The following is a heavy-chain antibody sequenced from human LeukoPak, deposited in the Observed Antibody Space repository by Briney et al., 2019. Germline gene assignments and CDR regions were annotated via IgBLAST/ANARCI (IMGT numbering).Heavy chain of an antibody. CDR3: ARRGSTMVRGVGY. V-gene: IGHV4-34*01. CDR1: GGSFSGYY. Sequence: KPSETLSLTCAVYGGSFSGYYWSWIRQPPGKGLEWIGEINHSGSTNYNPSLKSRVTISVDTSKNQFSLKLSSVTAADTAVYYCARRGSTMVRGVGYWGQGTLVTVSS. J-gene: IGHJ4*02. D-gene: IGHD3-10*01. CDR2: INHSGST.